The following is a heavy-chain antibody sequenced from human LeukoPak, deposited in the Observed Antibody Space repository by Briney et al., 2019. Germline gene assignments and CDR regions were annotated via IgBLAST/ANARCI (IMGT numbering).Heavy chain of an antibody. CDR1: GGSFSGYS. V-gene: IGHV4-34*01. J-gene: IGHJ5*02. D-gene: IGHD6-19*01. Sequence: PSETLSLTCAVYGGSFSGYSWTWIRQTPGKGLEWIGDINHRGSTNYNPSLKSRVTISVDTSKNQFSLNLSSVTAADTAVYYCARGQQWLVSWGQGTLVTVSS. CDR2: INHRGST. CDR3: ARGQQWLVS.